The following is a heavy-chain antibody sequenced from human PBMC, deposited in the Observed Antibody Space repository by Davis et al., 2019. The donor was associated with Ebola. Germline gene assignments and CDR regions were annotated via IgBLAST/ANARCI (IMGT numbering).Heavy chain of an antibody. Sequence: GESLKISCAASGFTFRNCAMHWVRQAPGKGLEWVAVVSHSEREKFYADSVKGRFTISRDNSENTLYLQMNSLTADDTAVHYCARAVFHEVLDYWGQGTPVTVSS. J-gene: IGHJ4*02. CDR1: GFTFRNCA. D-gene: IGHD3-3*01. CDR2: VSHSEREK. CDR3: ARAVFHEVLDY. V-gene: IGHV3-30*04.